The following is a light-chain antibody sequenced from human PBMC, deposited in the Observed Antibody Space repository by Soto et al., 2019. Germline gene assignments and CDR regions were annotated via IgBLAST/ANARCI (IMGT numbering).Light chain of an antibody. V-gene: IGKV3-20*01. CDR2: GAS. CDR1: QSVSSSY. Sequence: EIVLTQSPGTLSLSPGERATLSCRASQSVSSSYLAGYQHKPGQAPRLLIYGASSRATGIPDRFSGSGSGTDFTLTISRLEPEDFAVYYCQQYGSSPKTFGQGTKVEIK. CDR3: QQYGSSPKT. J-gene: IGKJ1*01.